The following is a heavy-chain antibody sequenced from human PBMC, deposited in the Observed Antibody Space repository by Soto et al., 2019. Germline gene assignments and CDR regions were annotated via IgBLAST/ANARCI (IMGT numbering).Heavy chain of an antibody. CDR3: AKEPPGTDNYFDY. D-gene: IGHD1-1*01. CDR1: GFTFSSHA. V-gene: IGHV3-23*01. Sequence: GGSLRLSCAASGFTFSSHAMSWVRQAPGGGGLEWVSDINGSGGNTKYADSVKGRFTISRDNSKNTLNLQMNSLRAEDTAVYFCAKEPPGTDNYFDYWGQGTLVTVSS. CDR2: INGSGGNT. J-gene: IGHJ4*02.